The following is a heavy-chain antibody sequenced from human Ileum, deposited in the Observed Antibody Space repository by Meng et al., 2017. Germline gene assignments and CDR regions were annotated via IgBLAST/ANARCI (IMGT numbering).Heavy chain of an antibody. J-gene: IGHJ1*01. CDR1: GFTFADYA. V-gene: IGHV3-49*03. CDR2: IRRTTYGATT. CDR3: ARGYDSTDYYREDFQH. D-gene: IGHD3-22*01. Sequence: GESLKISCTASGFTFADYAINWFRQAPGKGLEWVGFIRRTTYGATTEYVESVTGRVTISREDSKSIAYLQMNSLKSEDTAVYYCARGYDSTDYYREDFQHWGHGTLVTVSS.